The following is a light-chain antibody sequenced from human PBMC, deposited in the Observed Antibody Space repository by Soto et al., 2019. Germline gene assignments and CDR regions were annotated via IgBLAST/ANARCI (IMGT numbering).Light chain of an antibody. V-gene: IGLV2-14*01. Sequence: QSVLTQPASVSGSPGQSITISCTGTSSDVGGYNYVSWYQQHPGKAPKLMIYEVTNRPSGVSNRFSGSKSGNMASLTISGLQAEDEADYYCSSYTTSNTGVFGGGTKVTVL. CDR1: SSDVGGYNY. CDR2: EVT. J-gene: IGLJ2*01. CDR3: SSYTTSNTGV.